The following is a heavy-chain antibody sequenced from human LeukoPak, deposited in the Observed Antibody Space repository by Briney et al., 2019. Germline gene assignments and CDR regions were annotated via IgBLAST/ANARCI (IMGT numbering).Heavy chain of an antibody. Sequence: ASVKVSCKASGYTFTGYYMHWVRQAPGQGLEWLGWINPNSGGTNYAQKFQGRVTMTRDTSISTAYMELSRLRSDDTAVYYCARGEYYDSSGYLPGAFDIWGQGTMVTVSS. CDR2: INPNSGGT. CDR1: GYTFTGYY. D-gene: IGHD3-22*01. V-gene: IGHV1-2*02. CDR3: ARGEYYDSSGYLPGAFDI. J-gene: IGHJ3*02.